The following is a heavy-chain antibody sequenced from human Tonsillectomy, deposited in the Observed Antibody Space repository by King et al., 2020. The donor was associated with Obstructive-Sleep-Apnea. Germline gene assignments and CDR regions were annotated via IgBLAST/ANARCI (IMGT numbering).Heavy chain of an antibody. V-gene: IGHV3-30*04. CDR1: GFTFSKYV. D-gene: IGHD3/OR15-3a*01. CDR3: ARDHTQGLDHLAHYSYAMDV. CDR2: ISYDGNSK. J-gene: IGHJ6*02. Sequence: VQLVESGGGVVQPGRSLRLSCAASGFTFSKYVMSWVRQAPGKGLEWLALISYDGNSKYYAGSVKGRFSISRDNSRNTLFLQTNSLGPEDTAIYFCARDHTQGLDHLAHYSYAMDVWGQGTTVTVSS.